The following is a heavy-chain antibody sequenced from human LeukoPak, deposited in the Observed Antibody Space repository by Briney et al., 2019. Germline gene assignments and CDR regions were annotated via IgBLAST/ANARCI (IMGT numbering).Heavy chain of an antibody. J-gene: IGHJ6*03. CDR2: IIPIFGTA. Sequence: ASVKVSCKASGGTFSSYAISWVRQAPGQGLEWMGGIIPIFGTANYAQKFQGRVTITTDESTGTAYMELSSLRSEDTAVYYCASGGAAAGPYYYYYMDVWGKGTTVTVSS. CDR1: GGTFSSYA. CDR3: ASGGAAAGPYYYYYMDV. V-gene: IGHV1-69*05. D-gene: IGHD6-13*01.